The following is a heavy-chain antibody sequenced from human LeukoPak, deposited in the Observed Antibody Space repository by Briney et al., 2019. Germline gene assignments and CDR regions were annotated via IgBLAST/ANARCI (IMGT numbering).Heavy chain of an antibody. CDR3: ARDATQLLIASDPFYYFDS. D-gene: IGHD5-18*01. Sequence: GGSLRLSCVASGFTFSRYSMNWVRQAPGKGLEWVSSISSSSDYIYYADSVNGRFTISRDNAKNSVYLQINSLRADDTAVYYCARDATQLLIASDPFYYFDSWGQGTLVTVSP. CDR2: ISSSSDYI. J-gene: IGHJ4*02. V-gene: IGHV3-21*01. CDR1: GFTFSRYS.